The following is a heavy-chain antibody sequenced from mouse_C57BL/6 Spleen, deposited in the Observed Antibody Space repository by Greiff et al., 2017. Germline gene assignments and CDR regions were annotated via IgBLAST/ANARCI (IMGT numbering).Heavy chain of an antibody. D-gene: IGHD2-3*01. CDR2: SRNKANDYTT. J-gene: IGHJ3*01. CDR1: GFTFSDFY. V-gene: IGHV7-1*01. Sequence: DVKLVESGGGLVQSGRSLRLSCTTSGFTFSDFYMEWVRQAPGKGLEWIAASRNKANDYTTEYSASVKGRFIVSRDTSQSILYLQMNALRAEDTAIYYCARDEGWSRGFAYWGQGTLVTVSA. CDR3: ARDEGWSRGFAY.